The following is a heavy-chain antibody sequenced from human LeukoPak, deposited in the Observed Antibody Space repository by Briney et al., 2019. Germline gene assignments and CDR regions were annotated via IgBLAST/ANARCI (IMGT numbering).Heavy chain of an antibody. CDR3: AREPSGSHFDY. CDR1: GYIFTDYY. J-gene: IGHJ4*02. V-gene: IGHV1/OR15-1*04. D-gene: IGHD1-26*01. Sequence: ASVKVSCKASGYIFTDYYMHWVRQAPGQELGWMGRINPNSGGTNYAQKFQGRVTMTTDTSTNTAYMELRSLISDDTAVYYCAREPSGSHFDYWGQGTLVTVSS. CDR2: INPNSGGT.